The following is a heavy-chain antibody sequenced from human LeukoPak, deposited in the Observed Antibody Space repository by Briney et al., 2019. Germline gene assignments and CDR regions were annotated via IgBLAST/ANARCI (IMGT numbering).Heavy chain of an antibody. Sequence: GGSLRLSCAASGFTFSSYWMHWVRQAPGKGLVWVSRINSDGSSTSYADSVKGRFTISRDNAKNSLYLQMNSLRAEDTAVYYCARVGDITMVRAAFDIWGQGTMVTVSS. V-gene: IGHV3-74*01. CDR1: GFTFSSYW. J-gene: IGHJ3*02. CDR2: INSDGSST. CDR3: ARVGDITMVRAAFDI. D-gene: IGHD3-10*01.